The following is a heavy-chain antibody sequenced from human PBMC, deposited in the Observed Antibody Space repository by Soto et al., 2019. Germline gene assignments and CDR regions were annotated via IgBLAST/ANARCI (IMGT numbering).Heavy chain of an antibody. Sequence: QVQLQESGPGLVKPSQTLSLTCTVSGGSISSGDYYWSWIRQPPGKGLEWIGYIYYSGSTYYNPSHKSRVTVSVDTYNNQSSLKLSSVTAADTAVYYCARVDGDYGNGMDVWGQGTTVTVSS. CDR1: GGSISSGDYY. CDR2: IYYSGST. D-gene: IGHD4-17*01. CDR3: ARVDGDYGNGMDV. V-gene: IGHV4-30-4*01. J-gene: IGHJ6*02.